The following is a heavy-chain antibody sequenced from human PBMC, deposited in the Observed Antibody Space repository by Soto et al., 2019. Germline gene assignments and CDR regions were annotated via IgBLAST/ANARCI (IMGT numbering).Heavy chain of an antibody. CDR1: GGSIGIFISS. CDR2: IYNGGTT. Sequence: VHLRESGQGLVSLYQPFSLTCTFPGGSIGIFISSGIGIGQPQDRGPKWIGHIYNGGTTYYNPSLRSRVTISADTSKNQFSLKLTSVSAADSAIYYCARGPSGDKVDYWGQGILVTVSS. CDR3: ARGPSGDKVDY. J-gene: IGHJ4*02. V-gene: IGHV4-30-4*01. D-gene: IGHD7-27*01.